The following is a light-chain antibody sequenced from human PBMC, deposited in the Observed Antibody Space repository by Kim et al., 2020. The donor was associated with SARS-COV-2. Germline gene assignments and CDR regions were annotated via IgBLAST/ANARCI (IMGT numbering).Light chain of an antibody. CDR3: QACDSSTGV. V-gene: IGLV3-1*01. CDR2: QDS. J-gene: IGLJ1*01. CDR1: TSEDKQ. Sequence: RGSSSSGRDTSEDKQDCRQQQKRGHSPVLDVDQDSTRPSGVPEPVSGYTSANTATLTIRGTQAKDEADYYCQACDSSTGVFGAGTQLTVL.